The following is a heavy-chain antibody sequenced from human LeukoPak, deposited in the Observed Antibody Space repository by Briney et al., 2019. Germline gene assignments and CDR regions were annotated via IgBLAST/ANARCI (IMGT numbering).Heavy chain of an antibody. D-gene: IGHD3-10*01. J-gene: IGHJ4*02. Sequence: QPGGALRLSCAVSGFTFSGHGMHWVRQVPGKGLEWVASISGGGSDTYNEDAVKGRFTISRDNYKSTLSLQMNSLRAEDTAVYYCAKGGAYGSGSYCDYWGPGTLVTVSS. CDR2: ISGGGSDT. V-gene: IGHV3-23*02. CDR1: GFTFSGHG. CDR3: AKGGAYGSGSYCDY.